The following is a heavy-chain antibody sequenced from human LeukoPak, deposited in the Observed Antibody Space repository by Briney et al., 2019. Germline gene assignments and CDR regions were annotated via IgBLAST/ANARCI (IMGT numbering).Heavy chain of an antibody. D-gene: IGHD5/OR15-5a*01. CDR2: ITSDNTV. CDR1: GFIFSDYY. CDR3: ARVVSSRSAVGFGP. J-gene: IGHJ5*02. Sequence: GGSLRLSCAASGFIFSDYYMSWIRQAPGKGLEWVSYITSDNTVYYADSVKGRFTISRDNPKNSIYLQMNSLRYEDTAFYYCARVVSSRSAVGFGPEGRGTGITVSS. V-gene: IGHV3-11*01.